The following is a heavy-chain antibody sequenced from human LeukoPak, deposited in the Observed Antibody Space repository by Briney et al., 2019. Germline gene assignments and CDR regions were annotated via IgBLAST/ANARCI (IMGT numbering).Heavy chain of an antibody. V-gene: IGHV4-34*01. CDR3: ASGTYYYDSSGYYGGAFDI. D-gene: IGHD3-22*01. CDR1: GGSFSGYY. Sequence: PSETLSLTCAVYGGSFSGYYWSWIRQPPGKGLEWIGEINHSGSTNYNPSLKSRVTISVDTSKNQFSLKLSSVTAADTAVYYCASGTYYYDSSGYYGGAFDIWGQGTTVTVSS. J-gene: IGHJ3*02. CDR2: INHSGST.